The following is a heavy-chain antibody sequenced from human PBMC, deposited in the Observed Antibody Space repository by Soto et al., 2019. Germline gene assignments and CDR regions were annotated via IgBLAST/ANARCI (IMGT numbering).Heavy chain of an antibody. Sequence: ASVKVSWKASGYTFTSYYMHWVRQAPGQGLEWMGIINPSGGSTSYAQKFQGRVTMTRDTSTSTVYMELSSLRSEDTAVYYCARSAPIAAAPDYWGQGTLVTVSS. CDR1: GYTFTSYY. CDR3: ARSAPIAAAPDY. D-gene: IGHD6-13*01. J-gene: IGHJ4*02. V-gene: IGHV1-46*03. CDR2: INPSGGST.